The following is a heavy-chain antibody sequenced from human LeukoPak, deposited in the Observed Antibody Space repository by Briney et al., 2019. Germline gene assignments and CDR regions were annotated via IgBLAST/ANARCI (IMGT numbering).Heavy chain of an antibody. D-gene: IGHD2-2*01. Sequence: GASVKVSCKVSGYTLTELSMHWVRRAPGKGLEWMGGFDPEDGETIYAQKFQGRVTMTEDTSTDTAYMELSSLRSEDTAVYYCATALRLGYCSSTSCSELDYWGQGTLVTVSS. CDR1: GYTLTELS. J-gene: IGHJ4*02. V-gene: IGHV1-24*01. CDR3: ATALRLGYCSSTSCSELDY. CDR2: FDPEDGET.